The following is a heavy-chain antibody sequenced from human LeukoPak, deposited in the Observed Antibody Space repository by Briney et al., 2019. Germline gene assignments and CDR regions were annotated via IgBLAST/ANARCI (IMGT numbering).Heavy chain of an antibody. D-gene: IGHD6-13*01. CDR1: GGSFSGYY. CDR2: INHSGST. Sequence: SETLSLTCAVYGGSFSGYYWSWIRQPPGKGLECIGEINHSGSTNYNPSPKSRVTIPVNTSKNQFPLKLNSVTAADTAVYYCARRLAGTEDYWGQGTLVTVSS. CDR3: ARRLAGTEDY. V-gene: IGHV4-34*01. J-gene: IGHJ4*02.